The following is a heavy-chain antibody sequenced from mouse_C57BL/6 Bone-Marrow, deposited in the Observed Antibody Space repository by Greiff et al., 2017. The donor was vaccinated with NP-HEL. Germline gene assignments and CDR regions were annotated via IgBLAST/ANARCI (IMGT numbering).Heavy chain of an antibody. CDR3: ARPYYYGSSYVWYFDV. CDR1: GYTFTDYY. CDR2: IYPGSGNT. D-gene: IGHD1-1*01. Sequence: VQLQQSGPELVKPGASVKISCKASGYTFTDYYINWVKQRPGQGLEWIGWIYPGSGNTKYNEKFKGKATLTVDTSSSTAYMQLSSLTSEDSAVYFCARPYYYGSSYVWYFDVWGTGTTVTVSS. V-gene: IGHV1-84*01. J-gene: IGHJ1*03.